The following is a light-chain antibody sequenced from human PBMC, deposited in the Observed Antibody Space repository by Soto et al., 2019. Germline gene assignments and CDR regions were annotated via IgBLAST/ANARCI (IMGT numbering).Light chain of an antibody. V-gene: IGLV1-51*01. CDR2: DNN. CDR3: GTWDSSLSAYV. Sequence: SVLTQPPSVSAAPGQKVTISCSGSSSNIGNNYVSWYQQVPGTAPKVLIHDNNERPSGIPDRFSGSKSGTSATLGITGLQTEDEADYYCGTWDSSLSAYVFGTGTKVTV. CDR1: SSNIGNNY. J-gene: IGLJ1*01.